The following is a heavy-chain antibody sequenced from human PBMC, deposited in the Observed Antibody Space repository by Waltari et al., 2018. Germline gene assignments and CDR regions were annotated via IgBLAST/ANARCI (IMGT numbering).Heavy chain of an antibody. D-gene: IGHD2-15*01. V-gene: IGHV1-2*02. J-gene: IGHJ4*02. Sequence: FIDYYMHWVRKAPGQGLEWMGWINPSSGGANYAQKFQGRVTMTRDTSSRTVYIELSRLAYDDTAIYYCARDGGFDFWGQGTLVSVSS. CDR1: FIDYY. CDR3: ARDGGFDF. CDR2: INPSSGGA.